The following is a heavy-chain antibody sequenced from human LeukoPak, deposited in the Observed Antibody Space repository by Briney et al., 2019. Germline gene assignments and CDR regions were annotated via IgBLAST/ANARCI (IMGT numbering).Heavy chain of an antibody. J-gene: IGHJ5*02. CDR3: AIKSPSTETSPP. CDR2: ISGNGVTT. D-gene: IGHD4-17*01. Sequence: PGGSLRLSCAASGFTFINYAMTWVRQAPGEGLEWVSGISGNGVTTYYADSVKGRFTISRDNSRNTLYLQMNSLRAEDTAVYYCAIKSPSTETSPPWGQGTLVTVSS. V-gene: IGHV3-23*01. CDR1: GFTFINYA.